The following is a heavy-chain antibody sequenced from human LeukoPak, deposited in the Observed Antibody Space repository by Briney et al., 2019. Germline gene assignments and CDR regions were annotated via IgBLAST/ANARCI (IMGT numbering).Heavy chain of an antibody. D-gene: IGHD6-13*01. V-gene: IGHV4-30-2*01. CDR1: GGSISSGGDS. Sequence: SETLSLTCAVSGGSISSGGDSWSWIRQPPGKGLEWIGYSYHTGSTNYNPSLKSRVTISVDTSKNQFSLKLTSVTAADTAVYYCARSNGYSSTTPLDYWGQGTLVTVSS. CDR2: SYHTGST. J-gene: IGHJ4*02. CDR3: ARSNGYSSTTPLDY.